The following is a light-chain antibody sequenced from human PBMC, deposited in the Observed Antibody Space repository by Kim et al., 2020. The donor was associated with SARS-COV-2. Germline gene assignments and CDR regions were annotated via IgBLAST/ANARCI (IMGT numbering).Light chain of an antibody. CDR1: SCDVGAYNY. J-gene: IGLJ3*02. CDR2: EVD. CDR3: SSYVGSDRVV. V-gene: IGLV2-8*01. Sequence: QSALTQPPSASGSPGQSVTISCTGTSCDVGAYNYVSWYQQHPGKAPKVMIYEVDKRPSGVPDRFSGSKSGNTASLTVSGLQAEDEADYYCSSYVGSDRVVFGGGTQLTVL.